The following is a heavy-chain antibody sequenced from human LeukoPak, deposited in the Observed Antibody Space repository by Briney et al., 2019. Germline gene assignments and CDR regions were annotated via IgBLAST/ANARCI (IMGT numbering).Heavy chain of an antibody. Sequence: ASVKVSCKASGYTFTGYYIHWVRQAPGQGLEWMGWINPNSGGTDYAQKFQGRVTMTRDTSTSTVYMELSSLRSEDTAVYYCAREQQLVQGWYFDLWGRGTLVTVSS. J-gene: IGHJ2*01. CDR3: AREQQLVQGWYFDL. V-gene: IGHV1-2*02. D-gene: IGHD6-13*01. CDR1: GYTFTGYY. CDR2: INPNSGGT.